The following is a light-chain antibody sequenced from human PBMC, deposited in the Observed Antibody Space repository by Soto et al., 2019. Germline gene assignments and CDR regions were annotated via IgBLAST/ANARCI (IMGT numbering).Light chain of an antibody. CDR2: GAS. CDR1: QSVSSSY. Sequence: EIVLTQSPGTLSLSPGERATPSCRASQSVSSSYLAWYRQKPGQAPRLLIYGASSRATGIPDRFSGSGSGTDFTLTISRLEPEDFAVYYCQQYGSSPPETFGQGTKVDIK. CDR3: QQYGSSPPET. J-gene: IGKJ1*01. V-gene: IGKV3-20*01.